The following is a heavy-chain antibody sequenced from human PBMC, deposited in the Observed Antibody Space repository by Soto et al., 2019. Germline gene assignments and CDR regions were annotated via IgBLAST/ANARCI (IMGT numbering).Heavy chain of an antibody. CDR2: ISNDGGKK. D-gene: IGHD6-19*01. CDR1: GFSFSTYA. J-gene: IGHJ4*02. CDR3: ARSIELAGLDY. V-gene: IGHV3-30-3*01. Sequence: GGSLIVSCAASGFSFSTYAMHWVRQAPGKGLEWVAVISNDGGKKYFGDSVKGRFTISRDNSRNTVYLQMNSLRDEDTAVYYCARSIELAGLDYCCQGT.